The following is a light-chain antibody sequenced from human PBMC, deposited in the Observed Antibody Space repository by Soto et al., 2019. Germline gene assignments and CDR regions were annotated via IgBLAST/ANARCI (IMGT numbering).Light chain of an antibody. CDR2: LEGSGSY. J-gene: IGLJ3*02. CDR3: QPWHSNTLNWV. CDR1: SGHSSYI. V-gene: IGLV4-60*02. Sequence: QLVLAQSSSASASLGSSVKLTCTLSSGHSSYIIAWHQPQPGKAPRYLMKLEGSGSYNKGSGVPDRFSGYSSGADRYLTISNLKFEDEADYSCQPWHSNTLNWVFGGGIKLIVL.